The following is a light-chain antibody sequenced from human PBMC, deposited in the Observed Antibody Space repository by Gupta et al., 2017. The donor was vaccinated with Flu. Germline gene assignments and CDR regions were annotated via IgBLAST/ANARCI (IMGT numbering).Light chain of an antibody. CDR3: SSYTINTTLV. CDR1: SSDVGGYNY. V-gene: IGLV2-14*01. CDR2: EVS. Sequence: QSALTQPASVSGSPGQSITLSCTGTSSDVGGYNYVSWYQQHPGKAPKLMIYEVSNQPSGVSNRFSGSKSGNTASLTISSLQAEDEADYYCSSYTINTTLVFGTGTKVTVL. J-gene: IGLJ1*01.